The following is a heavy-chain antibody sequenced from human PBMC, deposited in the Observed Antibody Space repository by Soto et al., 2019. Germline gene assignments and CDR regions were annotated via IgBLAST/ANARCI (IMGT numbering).Heavy chain of an antibody. D-gene: IGHD5-18*01. J-gene: IGHJ4*02. CDR2: TNLDGSDK. CDR1: GFTFSPRW. CDR3: ASLDTARIETAGY. Sequence: EVQLVESGGGLVQPGGSLRLSCVASGFTFSPRWMSWVRQAPGKGLEWLANTNLDGSDKYYVDSVKGRFTISRDSAKNPLYLEMNSLRVEDTAVYYCASLDTARIETAGYWGQGTQVTVSS. V-gene: IGHV3-7*01.